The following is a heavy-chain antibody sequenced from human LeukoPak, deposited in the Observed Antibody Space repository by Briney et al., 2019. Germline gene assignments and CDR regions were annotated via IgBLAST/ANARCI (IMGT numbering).Heavy chain of an antibody. Sequence: GGSLRLSCAASGFTFSSSSTSWVRQAPGKGLEWVSVISGSGGSTDYADSVKGRFTISRDNSKNTLYLQMNSLRAEDTAVYYCAKGSGWYVWGQGTLVTVSS. CDR1: GFTFSSSS. J-gene: IGHJ4*02. D-gene: IGHD6-19*01. CDR2: ISGSGGST. CDR3: AKGSGWYV. V-gene: IGHV3-23*01.